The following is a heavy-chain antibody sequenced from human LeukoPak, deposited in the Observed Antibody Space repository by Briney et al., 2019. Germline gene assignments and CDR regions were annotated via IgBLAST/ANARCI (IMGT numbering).Heavy chain of an antibody. D-gene: IGHD1-14*01. CDR2: ISGSGGST. V-gene: IGHV3-23*01. Sequence: LAGGSLRLSCAASGFTFSSYGMSWVRQAPGKGLEWVSAISGSGGSTYYADSVKGRFTISRDNSENTLFLRMNSLRAEDTAVYYCAKATGYLLWGQGTLVIVSS. CDR3: AKATGYLL. CDR1: GFTFSSYG. J-gene: IGHJ4*02.